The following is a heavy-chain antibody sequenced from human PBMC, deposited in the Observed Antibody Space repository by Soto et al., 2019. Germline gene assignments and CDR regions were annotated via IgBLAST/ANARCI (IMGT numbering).Heavy chain of an antibody. CDR1: AGSISSDGFY. D-gene: IGHD5-12*01. Sequence: QVQLQESGPGLVKPSQTLSLTCSVSAGSISSDGFYWNWIRQPPGKGLEWIGYIYHSGGTYSSPSLRSRVTISGGTSKNQFTLKRGSVTAAGTAVYYCARDRGGYGVFDYWGQGTLVTVSS. V-gene: IGHV4-31*03. CDR3: ARDRGGYGVFDY. J-gene: IGHJ4*02. CDR2: IYHSGGT.